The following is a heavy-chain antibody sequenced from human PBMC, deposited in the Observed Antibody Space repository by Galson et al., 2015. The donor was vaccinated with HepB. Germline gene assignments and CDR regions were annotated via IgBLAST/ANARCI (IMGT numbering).Heavy chain of an antibody. CDR1: GFTVSSNY. CDR3: ARVRYGGTYNHWDYWYFDL. Sequence: SLRLSCAASGFTVSSNYMSWVRQAPGKGLEWVSVIYSGGSTYYADSVKGRFTISRDNSKNTLYLQMNSLRAEDTAVYYCARVRYGGTYNHWDYWYFDLWGRGTLVTVSS. J-gene: IGHJ2*01. D-gene: IGHD4-23*01. V-gene: IGHV3-53*01. CDR2: IYSGGST.